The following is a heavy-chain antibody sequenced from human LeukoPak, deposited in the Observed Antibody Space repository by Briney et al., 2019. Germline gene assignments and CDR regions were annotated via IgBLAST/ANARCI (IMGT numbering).Heavy chain of an antibody. CDR3: ARLTREDGVDV. J-gene: IGHJ6*02. Sequence: SETLSLTCNVSGGSINGYYWTWIRQPPQKGLEWIGYMFYNGNTNYNPSLKSRVTISVDTSQNQISLRLASVTAADTGIYHCARLTREDGVDVWGQGTMVTVSS. V-gene: IGHV4-59*01. CDR1: GGSINGYY. CDR2: MFYNGNT.